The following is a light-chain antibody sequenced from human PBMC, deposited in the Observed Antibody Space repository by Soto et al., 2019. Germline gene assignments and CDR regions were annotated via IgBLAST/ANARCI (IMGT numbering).Light chain of an antibody. CDR1: QSVSSN. CDR3: QHYNNSPSWT. J-gene: IGKJ1*01. Sequence: EIVMTQSPATLSVSPGERATLSCRASQSVSSNLAWYQKTPGQAPRLLIYGASTRATGIPARFSGSGSVTDFTLTISSLQSEDFSVYYGQHYNNSPSWTFGQGTNVEIK. CDR2: GAS. V-gene: IGKV3-15*01.